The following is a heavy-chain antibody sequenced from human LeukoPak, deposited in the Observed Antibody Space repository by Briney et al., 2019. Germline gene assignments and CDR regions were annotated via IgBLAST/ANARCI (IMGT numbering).Heavy chain of an antibody. D-gene: IGHD5-12*01. V-gene: IGHV1-2*02. CDR1: GYTFTAYY. CDR3: ARGRPLIGATHDSFNI. Sequence: ASVKVSYKASGYTFTAYYMHWVRQAPGQGLEWMGWINPKNADTTYAQKFQGRVTMTRDTSISTAYMELSSLRSDDTAVFYCARGRPLIGATHDSFNIWGLGTMVTVSS. CDR2: INPKNADT. J-gene: IGHJ3*02.